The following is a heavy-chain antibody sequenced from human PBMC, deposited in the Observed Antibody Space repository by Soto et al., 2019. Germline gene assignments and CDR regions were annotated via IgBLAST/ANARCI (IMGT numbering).Heavy chain of an antibody. Sequence: SETLSLTCTVSGGSISGYYWSWIRQPPGKGLEWIGYIYYSGSTNYNPSLKSRVTISVDTSRNQFSLKLSSVTAAETAVYYCASFRGDFLYDYWGQGTLVTVSS. CDR1: GGSISGYY. J-gene: IGHJ4*02. CDR3: ASFRGDFLYDY. D-gene: IGHD4-17*01. CDR2: IYYSGST. V-gene: IGHV4-59*01.